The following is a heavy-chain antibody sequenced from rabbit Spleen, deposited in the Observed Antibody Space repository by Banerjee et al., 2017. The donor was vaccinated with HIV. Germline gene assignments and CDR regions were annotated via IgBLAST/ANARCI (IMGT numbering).Heavy chain of an antibody. D-gene: IGHD2-1*01. V-gene: IGHV1S40*01. J-gene: IGHJ4*01. CDR1: GFSLSNNYY. CDR2: IDSGSSGFT. Sequence: QSLQESGGGLVKPGGTLTLTCKASGFSLSNNYYMCWVRQAPGKGLEWIACIDSGSSGFTYFASWAKGRFTISKTSSTTVTLEMTSLTVADTATFFCGRAGEGGYGYLDLWGPGTLVTVS. CDR3: GRAGEGGYGYLDL.